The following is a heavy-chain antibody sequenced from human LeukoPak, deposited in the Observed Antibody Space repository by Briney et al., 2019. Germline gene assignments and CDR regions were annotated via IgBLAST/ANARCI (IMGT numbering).Heavy chain of an antibody. CDR1: GYSISSGYY. V-gene: IGHV4-38-2*02. D-gene: IGHD3-9*01. CDR2: INHSGST. J-gene: IGHJ6*03. Sequence: PAETLSLTCTVSGYSISSGYYWSWIRQPPGKGLEWIGEINHSGSTNYNPSLESRVTISVDTSKNQFSLKLSSVTAADTAVYYCASNARDILTGYFYHYYYMDVWGKGTTVTVSS. CDR3: ASNARDILTGYFYHYYYMDV.